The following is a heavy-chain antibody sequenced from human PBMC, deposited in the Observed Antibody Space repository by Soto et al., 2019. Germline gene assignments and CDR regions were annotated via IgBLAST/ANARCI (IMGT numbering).Heavy chain of an antibody. CDR2: ISSSSSTI. CDR3: AREGGNLNWFDP. J-gene: IGHJ5*02. V-gene: IGHV3-48*02. D-gene: IGHD1-26*01. CDR1: GFTSSSYI. Sequence: EVQLVESGGGLVQPGGSLRLSCAASGFTSSSYIMTWVRQAPGKGLEWVSYISSSSSTIYYADSVKGRFTISRDNAKNSLYQKMNRLRDEDTAVYYCAREGGNLNWFDPWGQGTLVTVSS.